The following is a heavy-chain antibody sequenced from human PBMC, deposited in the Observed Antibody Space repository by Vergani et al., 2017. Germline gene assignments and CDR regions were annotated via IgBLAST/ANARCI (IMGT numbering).Heavy chain of an antibody. CDR2: ISGSGGST. CDR1: GFTFSIYA. J-gene: IGHJ6*03. D-gene: IGHD3-10*01. Sequence: EVQLLESGGGLVQPGGSLRLSCAASGFTFSIYAMSWVRQAPGKGVEWVSAISGSGGSTYYADSVKSRFTISRDNSKNTLYLQMNSLRAEDTAVYYCAKCYGSGFYYYYMDVWGEGTTVTVSS. CDR3: AKCYGSGFYYYYMDV. V-gene: IGHV3-23*01.